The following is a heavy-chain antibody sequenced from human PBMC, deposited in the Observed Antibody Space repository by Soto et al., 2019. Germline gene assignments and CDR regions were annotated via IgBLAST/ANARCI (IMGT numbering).Heavy chain of an antibody. CDR2: IKSNTDGGTT. J-gene: IGHJ4*02. CDR3: ATRNPPYFYGLFDY. D-gene: IGHD3-10*01. Sequence: PGGSLRLSCAASGFTFSNAWMNWVRQAPGKGLEWVGRIKSNTDGGTTDYGAPVKGRFIISRDDSKNMLYLQMNSLKIEDTAVYYCATRNPPYFYGLFDYWGQGALVTVSS. CDR1: GFTFSNAW. V-gene: IGHV3-15*07.